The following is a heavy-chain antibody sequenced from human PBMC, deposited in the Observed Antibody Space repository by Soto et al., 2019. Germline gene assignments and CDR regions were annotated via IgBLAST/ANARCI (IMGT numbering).Heavy chain of an antibody. Sequence: GGSLRLSCAASGFTFSSYSMNWVRQAPGKGLEWVSSISSSSSYIYYADSVKGRFTISRDNAKNSLYLQMTSLRAEDTAVYYCARGRNLGYCSGGSCYIFDYWGQGTLVTVSS. CDR3: ARGRNLGYCSGGSCYIFDY. CDR1: GFTFSSYS. J-gene: IGHJ4*02. CDR2: ISSSSSYI. V-gene: IGHV3-21*01. D-gene: IGHD2-15*01.